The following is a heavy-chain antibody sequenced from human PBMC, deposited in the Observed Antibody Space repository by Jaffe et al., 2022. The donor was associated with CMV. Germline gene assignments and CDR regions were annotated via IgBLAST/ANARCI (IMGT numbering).Heavy chain of an antibody. J-gene: IGHJ4*02. CDR3: ARYPRGWELPLFDY. CDR1: GFTFSSYW. Sequence: EVQLVESGGGLVQPGGSLRLSCAASGFTFSSYWMSWVRQAPGKGLEWVANIKQDGSEKYYVDSVKGRFTISRDNAKNSLYLQMNSLRAEDTAVYYCARYPRGWELPLFDYWGQGTLVTVSS. V-gene: IGHV3-7*03. D-gene: IGHD1-26*01. CDR2: IKQDGSEK.